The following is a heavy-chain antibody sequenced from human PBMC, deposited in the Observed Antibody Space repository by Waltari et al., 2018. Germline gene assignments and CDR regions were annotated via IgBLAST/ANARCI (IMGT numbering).Heavy chain of an antibody. CDR3: ARGDGSGSYISMWWPSKNYISGGMDV. J-gene: IGHJ6*02. CDR2: MNPNSGNT. D-gene: IGHD3-10*01. V-gene: IGHV1-8*01. Sequence: QVQLVQSGAEVKKPGASVKVSCKASGYTFTSYDINWVRQATGQGLEWMGWMNPNSGNTGYAQECQGRVTMTRNTTISTAYMALSSLRSEDTAVYYCARGDGSGSYISMWWPSKNYISGGMDVWGQGTTVTVSS. CDR1: GYTFTSYD.